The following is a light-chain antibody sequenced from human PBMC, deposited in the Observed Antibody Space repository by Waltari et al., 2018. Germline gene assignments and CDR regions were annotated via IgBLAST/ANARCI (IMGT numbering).Light chain of an antibody. V-gene: IGKV1-39*01. Sequence: DIQMTQSPSPLYASVGDRVTITCRASQTIYNYLNWYQHKPGKAPKLLISDTSTLQSGVPSRFSGRGSGTEFTLTISRLQPEDFGTYYCQQSYTLPYTFGQGTKLDI. CDR2: DTS. CDR3: QQSYTLPYT. J-gene: IGKJ2*01. CDR1: QTIYNY.